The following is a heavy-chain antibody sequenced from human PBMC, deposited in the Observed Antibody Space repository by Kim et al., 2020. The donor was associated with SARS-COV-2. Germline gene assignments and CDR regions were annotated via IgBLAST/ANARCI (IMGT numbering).Heavy chain of an antibody. J-gene: IGHJ4*02. CDR3: ALITQIDLDGKHDYFDF. V-gene: IGHV7-4-1*02. CDR1: GYIFSTNV. CDR2: IDTNTGNP. D-gene: IGHD1-20*01. Sequence: ASVKVSCQTSGYIFSTNVINWLRQAPGQGLEWMGWIDTNTGNPTYAQDFTGRFLFSLDTSVSTAFLQISSLKAEDTATYYCALITQIDLDGKHDYFDFWGQGTLLTVSS.